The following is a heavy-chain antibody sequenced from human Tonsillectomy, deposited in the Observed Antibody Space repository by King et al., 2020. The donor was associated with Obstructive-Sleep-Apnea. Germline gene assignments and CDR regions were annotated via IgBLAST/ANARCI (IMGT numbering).Heavy chain of an antibody. D-gene: IGHD3-9*01. V-gene: IGHV4-34*01. CDR2: INHRGST. CDR1: GESFSGYY. Sequence: VQLQQWGAGLLKPSETLSLRCAVYGESFSGYYWSWIRQPPGKGLEWIGEINHRGSTNYNPSLKSRVTISVDTSKNQVSLKLTSVTAADTAVYYCARGWNDILTGSNGLDVWGQGTAVTVSS. CDR3: ARGWNDILTGSNGLDV. J-gene: IGHJ6*02.